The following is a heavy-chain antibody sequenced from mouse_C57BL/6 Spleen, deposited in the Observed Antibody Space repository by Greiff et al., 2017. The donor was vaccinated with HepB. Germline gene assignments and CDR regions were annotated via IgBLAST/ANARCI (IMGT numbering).Heavy chain of an antibody. V-gene: IGHV1-54*01. CDR1: GYAFTNYL. CDR3: ARRAYDYDGDFDY. Sequence: QVQLQQSGAELVRPGTSVKVSCKASGYAFTNYLIEWVKQRPGQGLEWIGVINPGSGGTNYNEKFKGKATLTADKSSSTAYMQLSSLTSEDSAVYFCARRAYDYDGDFDYWGQGTTLTVSS. CDR2: INPGSGGT. J-gene: IGHJ2*01. D-gene: IGHD2-4*01.